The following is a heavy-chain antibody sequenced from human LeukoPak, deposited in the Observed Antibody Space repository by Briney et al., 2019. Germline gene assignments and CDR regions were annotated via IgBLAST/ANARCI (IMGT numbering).Heavy chain of an antibody. CDR2: IIPIFGTA. J-gene: IGHJ6*03. CDR1: GGTFGSYA. Sequence: ASVKVSCKASGGTFGSYAIRWVRQAPGQGLEGMGAIIPIFGTANYAQTFQGRVTIPTDESTSTAYMELSSLRSEDTAVYYCARLTNYYSMDVWGKGTTVTVSS. V-gene: IGHV1-69*05. CDR3: ARLTNYYSMDV. D-gene: IGHD1-1*01.